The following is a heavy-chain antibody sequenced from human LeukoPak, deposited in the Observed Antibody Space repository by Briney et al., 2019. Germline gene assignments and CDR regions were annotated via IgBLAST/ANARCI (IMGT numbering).Heavy chain of an antibody. J-gene: IGHJ6*03. CDR3: ARDPGPPGIAVAGNYYYYYMDV. V-gene: IGHV1-18*01. D-gene: IGHD6-19*01. Sequence: GASVKVSCKASGYTFTNYGLSWVRQAPGQGLEWMGWISSYTGNTNYAQKLQGRVTMTTDTSTSTAYMELRSLRSDDTAVYYCARDPGPPGIAVAGNYYYYYMDVWGKGTTVTISS. CDR2: ISSYTGNT. CDR1: GYTFTNYG.